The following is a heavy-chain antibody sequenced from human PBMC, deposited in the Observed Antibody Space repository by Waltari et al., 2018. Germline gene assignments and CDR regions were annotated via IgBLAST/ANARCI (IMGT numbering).Heavy chain of an antibody. J-gene: IGHJ4*02. V-gene: IGHV3-7*01. CDR2: IKKDGSTK. CDR3: ARHGDFCFDF. D-gene: IGHD4-17*01. Sequence: EVQVVESGGDLVQPGGSLRLSCAASGFTFSDYWMGWVRQAPGKGLEWVANIKKDGSTKYYVDSVKGRFTISRDNAKDSLFLQMNSLRAEHTAVYYCARHGDFCFDFWGQGIVVTVSS. CDR1: GFTFSDYW.